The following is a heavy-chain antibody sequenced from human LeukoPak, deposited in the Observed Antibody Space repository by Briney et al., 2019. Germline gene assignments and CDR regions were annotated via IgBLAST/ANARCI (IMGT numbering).Heavy chain of an antibody. J-gene: IGHJ3*02. Sequence: ASVKVSCKASGYALTGYYMHWVRQAPGQGLEWMGWINPNSGGTNYAQKFQGRVTMTRDTSISTAYMELSRLRSDDTAVYYCASSVPCALHACDMWGQRTRVTVSS. D-gene: IGHD2-2*01. CDR1: GYALTGYY. CDR3: ASSVPCALHACDM. CDR2: INPNSGGT. V-gene: IGHV1-2*02.